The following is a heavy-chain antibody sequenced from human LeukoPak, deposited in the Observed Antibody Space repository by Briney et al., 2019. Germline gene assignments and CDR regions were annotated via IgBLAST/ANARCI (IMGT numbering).Heavy chain of an antibody. Sequence: GGSLTLTCAASGCTVSSNYMNWVRQPPEKGLEWVALIYNSGNTYYADFVNGRFTISKDNSKKTLYIEMNRMRAEETAVYYCARWYSGSYHGCDYWGQGTMVTVSS. D-gene: IGHD1-26*01. V-gene: IGHV3-66*01. CDR1: GCTVSSNY. CDR3: ARWYSGSYHGCDY. J-gene: IGHJ4*02. CDR2: IYNSGNT.